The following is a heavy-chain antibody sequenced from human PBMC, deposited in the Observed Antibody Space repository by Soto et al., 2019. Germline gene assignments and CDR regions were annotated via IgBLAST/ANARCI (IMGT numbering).Heavy chain of an antibody. J-gene: IGHJ4*02. CDR1: GFPFSTYT. CDR2: MSFDGNNK. CDR3: AREPYTLYYFDY. Sequence: GGSLRLSCAASGFPFSTYTLHWVRQAPGKGLEWVAVMSFDGNNKYYADSVKGRFTISRDNSKNTLYPQLNSLRAEDTAVYYCAREPYTLYYFDYWGQGTLVTVSS. D-gene: IGHD2-2*02. V-gene: IGHV3-30-3*01.